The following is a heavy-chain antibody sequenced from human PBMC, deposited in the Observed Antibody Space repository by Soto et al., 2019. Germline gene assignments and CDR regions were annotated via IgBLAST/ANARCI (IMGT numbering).Heavy chain of an antibody. CDR2: ISHTGTT. J-gene: IGHJ4*02. D-gene: IGHD2-2*01. CDR3: ARVISSPDEYFDY. CDR1: GDSISGSQW. Sequence: QVQLQESGPGLVKPSETLSLTCAVSGDSISGSQWWSWVRLPPGKGLAWIGEISHTGTTNYNPSLKSRVTMSVDEPKHQASLNLTSVTAADTAVYYCARVISSPDEYFDYWGQGTVVTVSP. V-gene: IGHV4-4*02.